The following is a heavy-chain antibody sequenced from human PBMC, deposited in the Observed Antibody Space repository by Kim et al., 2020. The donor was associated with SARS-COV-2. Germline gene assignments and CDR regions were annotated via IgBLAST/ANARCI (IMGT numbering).Heavy chain of an antibody. CDR3: AKARPRSRQSVTVANDY. V-gene: IGHV3-23*01. D-gene: IGHD5-12*01. J-gene: IGHJ4*02. Sequence: VKGRFTISRDNSKNTLYLQMNSLRAEDTAVYYCAKARPRSRQSVTVANDYWGQGTLVTVSS.